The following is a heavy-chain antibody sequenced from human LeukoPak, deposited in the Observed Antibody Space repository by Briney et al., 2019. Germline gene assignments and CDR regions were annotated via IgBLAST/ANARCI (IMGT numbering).Heavy chain of an antibody. V-gene: IGHV4-39*07. J-gene: IGHJ4*02. CDR3: ARDLPLGLNPLYGDHGDY. D-gene: IGHD4-17*01. CDR1: GGSISSSSYY. CDR2: IYYSGST. Sequence: SETLSLTCTVSGGSISSSSYYWGWIRQPPGKGLEWIGSIYYSGSTYYNPSLKSRVTISVDTSKNQFSLKLSSVTAADTAVYYCARDLPLGLNPLYGDHGDYWGQGTLVTVSS.